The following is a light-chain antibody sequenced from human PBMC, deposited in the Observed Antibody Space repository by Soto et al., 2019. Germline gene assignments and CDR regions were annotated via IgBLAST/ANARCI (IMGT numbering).Light chain of an antibody. V-gene: IGKV3-20*01. Sequence: EIVLTQSPGTLSLSPGERATLSCRASQTISNNYLAWYQQKPGQGPRLLIYGASSRATGIPDRFSGGGSGTDFTLTISRLEPEDFAVYYCQQYGSPPYTFGQGTKLEIK. CDR2: GAS. CDR1: QTISNNY. J-gene: IGKJ2*01. CDR3: QQYGSPPYT.